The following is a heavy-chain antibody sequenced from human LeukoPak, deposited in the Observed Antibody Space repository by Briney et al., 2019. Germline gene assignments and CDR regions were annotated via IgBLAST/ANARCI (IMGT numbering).Heavy chain of an antibody. CDR1: GFTFSSYE. Sequence: GGSLRLSCAASGFTFSSYEMNWVRQAPGKGLEWVSYISSSGSTIYYTDSVKGRFTISRDNAKNSLYLQMNSLRAEDTAVYYCARDQGGYYYDSSGYPDYWGQGTLVTVSS. V-gene: IGHV3-48*03. D-gene: IGHD3-22*01. CDR2: ISSSGSTI. J-gene: IGHJ4*02. CDR3: ARDQGGYYYDSSGYPDY.